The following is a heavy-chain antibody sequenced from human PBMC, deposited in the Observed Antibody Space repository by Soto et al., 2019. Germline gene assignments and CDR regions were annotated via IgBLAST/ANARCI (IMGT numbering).Heavy chain of an antibody. D-gene: IGHD5-18*01. CDR2: IYHSGST. J-gene: IGHJ4*02. CDR1: GGSISSSNW. V-gene: IGHV4-4*02. Sequence: PSETLSLTXAVSGGSISSSNWWSWVRQPPGKGLEWIGEIYHSGSTNYNPSLKSRVTISVDKSKNQFSLKLSSVTAADTAVYYCALSGYSYGSFDYWGQGTLVTVSS. CDR3: ALSGYSYGSFDY.